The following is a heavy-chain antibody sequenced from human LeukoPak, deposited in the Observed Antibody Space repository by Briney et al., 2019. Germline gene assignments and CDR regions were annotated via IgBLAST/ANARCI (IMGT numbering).Heavy chain of an antibody. D-gene: IGHD4-17*01. CDR3: ARARWTSTVTTYYLDY. V-gene: IGHV1-3*01. J-gene: IGHJ4*02. Sequence: GASVKVSCKASGYIFSDYAIQWVRQAPGQGLEWMGWISAGNGKTKYSQKFQGRVTITRDTSASTAYMELSGLRSEDTAVYYCARARWTSTVTTYYLDYWGQGTLVTVS. CDR2: ISAGNGKT. CDR1: GYIFSDYA.